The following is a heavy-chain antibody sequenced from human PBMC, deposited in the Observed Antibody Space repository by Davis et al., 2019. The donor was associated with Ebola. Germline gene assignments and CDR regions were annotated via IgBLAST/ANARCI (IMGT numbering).Heavy chain of an antibody. CDR1: GGSFSGYY. V-gene: IGHV4-34*01. Sequence: SETLSLTCAVYGGSFSGYYWSWIRQPPGKGLEWIGEINHSGSTNYNPSLKSRVTISVDTSKKQFSLKLSSVTAADTAVYYCARGLYPWELDYWGQGTLVTVSS. CDR2: INHSGST. CDR3: ARGLYPWELDY. J-gene: IGHJ4*02. D-gene: IGHD1-1*01.